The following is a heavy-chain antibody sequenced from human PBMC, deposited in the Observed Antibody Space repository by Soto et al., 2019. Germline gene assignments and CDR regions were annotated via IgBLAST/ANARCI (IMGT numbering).Heavy chain of an antibody. CDR2: ISYDGSNK. Sequence: QVQLVESGGGVVQPGRSLRLSCAASGFTFSSYAMHWVRQAPGKGLEWVAVISYDGSNKYYADSVKGRFTISRNNSKNTLYLKMNSLRAEETAVYYCAREECSGGSSYWHYFDYWGQGTLVTVCS. J-gene: IGHJ4*02. D-gene: IGHD2-15*01. CDR3: AREECSGGSSYWHYFDY. V-gene: IGHV3-30-3*01. CDR1: GFTFSSYA.